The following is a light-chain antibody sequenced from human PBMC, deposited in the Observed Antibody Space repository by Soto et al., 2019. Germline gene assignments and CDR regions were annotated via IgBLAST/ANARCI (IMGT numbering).Light chain of an antibody. Sequence: QSVLTQPRSVSGSPGQSVTISCTGTSSDVGGYDFVSWYQQHPGKAPKLMISDVSKRPSGVPDRFSGSKSGNMASLTISGLQAEDEADYYCCSYAGDLALFGGGTKVTV. CDR3: CSYAGDLAL. CDR2: DVS. J-gene: IGLJ2*01. CDR1: SSDVGGYDF. V-gene: IGLV2-11*01.